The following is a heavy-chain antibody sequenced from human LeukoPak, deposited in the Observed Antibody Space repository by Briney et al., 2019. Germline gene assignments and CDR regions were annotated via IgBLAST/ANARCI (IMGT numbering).Heavy chain of an antibody. CDR1: GGSISSYY. CDR2: MYTSGST. V-gene: IGHV4-4*07. Sequence: SETLSLTCTVSGGSISSYYCSWIRQPAGQGLEYIGRMYTSGSTNYNPSLKSRVTISVDTSKNQFSLKLSSVTAADTAVYYCARGYDGSGYYYRNWYFDLWGRGTLVTVSS. D-gene: IGHD3-22*01. J-gene: IGHJ2*01. CDR3: ARGYDGSGYYYRNWYFDL.